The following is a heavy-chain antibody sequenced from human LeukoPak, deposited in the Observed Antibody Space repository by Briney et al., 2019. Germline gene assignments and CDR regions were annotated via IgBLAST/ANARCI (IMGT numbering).Heavy chain of an antibody. D-gene: IGHD3-3*01. CDR3: ARETARDDFWSGSYYFDY. CDR2: IYYSGST. Sequence: PSETLSLTCTVSGGSISSYYWSWIRQPPGKGLEWIGYIYYSGSTNYNPSLKSRVTISVDTSKNQFSLKLSSVTAADTAVYYCARETARDDFWSGSYYFDYWGQGTLVTVSP. J-gene: IGHJ4*02. CDR1: GGSISSYY. V-gene: IGHV4-59*01.